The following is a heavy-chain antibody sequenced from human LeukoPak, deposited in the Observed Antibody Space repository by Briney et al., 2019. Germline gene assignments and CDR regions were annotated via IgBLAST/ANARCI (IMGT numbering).Heavy chain of an antibody. CDR1: GGTFSSYT. J-gene: IGHJ4*02. D-gene: IGHD6-13*01. CDR2: IIPILGIA. V-gene: IGHV1-69*04. CDR3: ARDYSRGLDY. Sequence: SVKVSCKASGGTFSSYTISWVRQAPGQGLEWMGRIIPILGIANYAQKFQGRVTITADKSTSTAYMELRSLRSDDTAVYYCARDYSRGLDYWGQGTLVTVSS.